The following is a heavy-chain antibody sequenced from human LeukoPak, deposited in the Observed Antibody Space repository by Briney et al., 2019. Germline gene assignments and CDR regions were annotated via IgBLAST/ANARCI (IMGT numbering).Heavy chain of an antibody. CDR2: FDPEDGET. V-gene: IGHV1-24*01. D-gene: IGHD3-3*01. CDR1: GYTLTELS. Sequence: ALVKVSCKVSGYTLTELSMHWVRQAPRKGLEWMGGFDPEDGETIYTQKFQGRVTMTEDTSTDTAYMELSSLSSEDTAVYYCATGIFGVVKCFDYWGQGTLVTVSS. J-gene: IGHJ4*02. CDR3: ATGIFGVVKCFDY.